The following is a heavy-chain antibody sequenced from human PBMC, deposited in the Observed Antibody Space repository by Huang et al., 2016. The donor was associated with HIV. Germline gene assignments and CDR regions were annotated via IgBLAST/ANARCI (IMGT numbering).Heavy chain of an antibody. V-gene: IGHV4-59*11. J-gene: IGHJ4*02. D-gene: IGHD3-22*01. CDR2: IHYSGNA. Sequence: QVQLQESGPGLVKPWETLSLTCTVSGDSISNRYWSWIRQPPGKGLEWIGSIHYSGNANYNPSLNSRVTMSVDTSKNQFSLKLTAMTAADTAVYYCARGGYYDSSGYDYWGQGTLVTVSS. CDR1: GDSISNRY. CDR3: ARGGYYDSSGYDY.